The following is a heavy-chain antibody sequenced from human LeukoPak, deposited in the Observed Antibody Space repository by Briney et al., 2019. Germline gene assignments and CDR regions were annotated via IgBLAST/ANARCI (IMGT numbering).Heavy chain of an antibody. Sequence: VESLRLSCAASGFTVSSNYMSWVRQAPGKGLEWVSVIYSGGSTYYADSVKGRFTISRDNSKNTQYLQMNSLRAEDTAVYYCARTATLWFGEFPYFDYWGQGTLVTVSS. CDR1: GFTVSSNY. J-gene: IGHJ4*02. D-gene: IGHD3-10*01. CDR3: ARTATLWFGEFPYFDY. V-gene: IGHV3-66*02. CDR2: IYSGGST.